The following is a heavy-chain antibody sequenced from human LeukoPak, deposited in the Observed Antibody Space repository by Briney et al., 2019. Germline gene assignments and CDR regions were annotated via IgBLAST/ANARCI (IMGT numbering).Heavy chain of an antibody. Sequence: PSETLSLTCAVYGGSFSGYYWSWIRQPPGKGLEWIGEINHSGSTSYNPSLKSRVTISVDTSKNQFSLKLSSVTAADTAVYYCARSHYYDSSGYYGFDYWGQGTLVTVSS. D-gene: IGHD3-22*01. CDR3: ARSHYYDSSGYYGFDY. CDR1: GGSFSGYY. V-gene: IGHV4-34*01. J-gene: IGHJ4*02. CDR2: INHSGST.